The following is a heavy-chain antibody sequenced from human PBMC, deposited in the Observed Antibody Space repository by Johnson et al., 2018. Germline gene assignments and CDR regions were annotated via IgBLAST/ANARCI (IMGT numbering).Heavy chain of an antibody. J-gene: IGHJ1*01. CDR2: IIPVFGTP. V-gene: IGHV1-69*12. CDR3: GEEGDPQY. Sequence: QVQLGQSGAEVKKPGSSVKVSCKASGGTFNSFAISWVRPAPGQGIEWMGQIIPVFGTPNYARRMQGRVTIIADEYTSTADMELSSLRSEDPAVYYWGEEGDPQYWGQGTLVTVSS. CDR1: GGTFNSFA.